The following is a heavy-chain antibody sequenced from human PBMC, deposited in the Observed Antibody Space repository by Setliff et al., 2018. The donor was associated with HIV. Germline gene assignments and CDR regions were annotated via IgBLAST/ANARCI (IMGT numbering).Heavy chain of an antibody. CDR3: ARRGVGTGTTSLYYFDY. J-gene: IGHJ4*02. V-gene: IGHV5-51*01. D-gene: IGHD1-7*01. CDR1: GYSFTSYW. Sequence: GESLKISCEASGYSFTSYWIGWVRQLPGKGLEWMGIIYPGDSEIGYSPSFQGQGTISADKSISTAYLQWSSLKASDTAMYYCARRGVGTGTTSLYYFDYWGQGTLVTVSS. CDR2: IYPGDSEI.